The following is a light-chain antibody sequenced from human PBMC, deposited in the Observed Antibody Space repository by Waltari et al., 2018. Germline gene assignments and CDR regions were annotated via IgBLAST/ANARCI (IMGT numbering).Light chain of an antibody. V-gene: IGLV3-25*03. CDR2: KDT. Sequence: SYELTQPPSVSVSPGQTARITCSGDALPQQYTYWYQQKPGQAPVLVIYKDTERTSGIPERFSVSSSGTTVTLTISGLQAEDEADYYCQSADSSGTYWMFGGGTKLTVL. CDR3: QSADSSGTYWM. J-gene: IGLJ3*02. CDR1: ALPQQY.